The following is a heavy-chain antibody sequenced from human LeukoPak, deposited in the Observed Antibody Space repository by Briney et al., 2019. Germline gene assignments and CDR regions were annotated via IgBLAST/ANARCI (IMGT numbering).Heavy chain of an antibody. D-gene: IGHD6-6*01. J-gene: IGHJ6*03. CDR3: ARARNLSYSSSSLSYYYYYMDV. CDR2: IYYSGST. CDR1: GGSISSHY. Sequence: SETLSLTCTVSGGSISSHYWSWIRQPPGKGLEWIGYIYYSGSTNYNPSLKSRVTISVDTSKNQFSLKLSSVTAADTAVYYCARARNLSYSSSSLSYYYYYMDVWGKGTTVTVSS. V-gene: IGHV4-59*11.